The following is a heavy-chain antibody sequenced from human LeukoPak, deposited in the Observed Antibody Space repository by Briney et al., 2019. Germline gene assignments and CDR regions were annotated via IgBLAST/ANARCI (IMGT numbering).Heavy chain of an antibody. D-gene: IGHD4-11*01. CDR2: ISAYNGNT. V-gene: IGHV1-18*01. J-gene: IGHJ4*02. CDR3: ARCTTVTKYYFDY. Sequence: ASVKVSFKASGYTFASYGISWVRQAPGQGLEWMGWISAYNGNTNYAQKLQGRVTMTTDASTSTAYMELRSLRSDDTAVYYCARCTTVTKYYFDYWGQGTLVTVSS. CDR1: GYTFASYG.